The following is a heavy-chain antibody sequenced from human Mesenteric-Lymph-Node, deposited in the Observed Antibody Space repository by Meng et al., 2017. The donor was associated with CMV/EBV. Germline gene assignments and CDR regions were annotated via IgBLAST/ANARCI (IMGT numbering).Heavy chain of an antibody. V-gene: IGHV3-23*03. CDR1: GFTFSSYA. D-gene: IGHD5-18*01. CDR3: AKAAMIGKYRSYYFDY. J-gene: IGHJ4*02. Sequence: GGSLRLSCAASGFTFSSYAMSWVRQAPGKGLEWVSVIYSGGSSTYYADSVKGRFTIPRDNSKNTLYLQMNSLRAEDTAVYYCAKAAMIGKYRSYYFDYWGQGTLVTVSS. CDR2: IYSGGSST.